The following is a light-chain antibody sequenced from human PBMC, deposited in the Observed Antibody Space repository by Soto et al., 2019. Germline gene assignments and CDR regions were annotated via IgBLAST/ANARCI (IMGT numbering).Light chain of an antibody. CDR1: SSDVGGYNY. CDR3: SSYTGSSSLGV. Sequence: QSVLTQPASVSGSPGQSITISCTGTSSDVGGYNYVSWYQQHPGKAPKLMIYDVTNRPSGVSNRFSGSKSGSTASLTISGLQAEDEADYYCSSYTGSSSLGVFGGGTKLTVL. J-gene: IGLJ2*01. V-gene: IGLV2-14*01. CDR2: DVT.